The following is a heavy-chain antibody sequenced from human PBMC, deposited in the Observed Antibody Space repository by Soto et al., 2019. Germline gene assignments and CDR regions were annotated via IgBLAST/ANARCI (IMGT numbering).Heavy chain of an antibody. Sequence: QVQLEQSGAEVKKPGSSVKVSCKASGGTFRNSAISWVRQAPGQGLEWMGGIMPIFRTPDYAQKFQGRVTSTADESTSTAYMELSGLRSDDTAVYYCARDNDRPQLGGNYYYILDVWGHGTTVTVSS. J-gene: IGHJ6*02. CDR1: GGTFRNSA. CDR3: ARDNDRPQLGGNYYYILDV. V-gene: IGHV1-69*12. CDR2: IMPIFRTP. D-gene: IGHD1-1*01.